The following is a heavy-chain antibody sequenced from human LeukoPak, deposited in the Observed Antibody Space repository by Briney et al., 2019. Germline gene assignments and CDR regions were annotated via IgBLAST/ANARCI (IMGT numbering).Heavy chain of an antibody. CDR3: ARDSMVRGVNYAFDI. J-gene: IGHJ3*02. V-gene: IGHV1-69*04. Sequence: ASVKVSCKASGGTFSSYAISWVRQAPGQGLEWMGRIIPILGIANYAQKFQGRVTITADKSTSTAYMELSSLRSEDTAVYYCARDSMVRGVNYAFDIWGQGTMVTVSS. CDR2: IIPILGIA. D-gene: IGHD3-10*01. CDR1: GGTFSSYA.